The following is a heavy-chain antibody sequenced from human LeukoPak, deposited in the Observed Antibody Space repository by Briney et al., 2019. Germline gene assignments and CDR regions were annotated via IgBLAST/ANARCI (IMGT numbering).Heavy chain of an antibody. J-gene: IGHJ5*02. V-gene: IGHV4-59*01. CDR1: GASISSSY. Sequence: SETLSLTCTVSGASISSSYWSWIRQPPGKGLEWIGYIYYSGTTKYNPSLKSRVTISVDTSKNQFSLKVNSVTAADTAVYYCARGQPQRYSSGWYDNWFDPWGQGTLVTVSS. CDR3: ARGQPQRYSSGWYDNWFDP. D-gene: IGHD6-19*01. CDR2: IYYSGTT.